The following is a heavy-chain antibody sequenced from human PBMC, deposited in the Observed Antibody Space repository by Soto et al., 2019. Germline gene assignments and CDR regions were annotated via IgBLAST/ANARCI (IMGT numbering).Heavy chain of an antibody. V-gene: IGHV1-69*01. D-gene: IGHD3-10*01. J-gene: IGHJ4*02. CDR1: GGTFSSSA. CDR3: ARDGEETSGYVGF. Sequence: QVLMEQSGAEVRKPGSSVKVSCKASGGTFSSSAISWVRQAPGQGLEWMGRIIPIFGTANYAQKFQGRVTITADESTSTAFMELRSLRSEDSGIYYCARDGEETSGYVGFWGQGTLVTVSS. CDR2: IIPIFGTA.